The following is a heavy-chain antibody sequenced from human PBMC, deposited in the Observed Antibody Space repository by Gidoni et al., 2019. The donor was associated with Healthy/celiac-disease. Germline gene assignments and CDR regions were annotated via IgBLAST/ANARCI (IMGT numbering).Heavy chain of an antibody. J-gene: IGHJ5*02. V-gene: IGHV3-7*03. CDR1: GFTFSSYW. CDR3: ARDPPIAAAGEGQQLVPGWFDP. CDR2: IKQDGSEK. Sequence: EVQLVESGGGLVQPGGSLRLSCAASGFTFSSYWMSWVRQAPGKGLEWVANIKQDGSEKYYVDSVKGRFTISRDNAKNSLYLQMNSLRAEDTAVYYCARDPPIAAAGEGQQLVPGWFDPWGQGTLVTVSS. D-gene: IGHD6-13*01.